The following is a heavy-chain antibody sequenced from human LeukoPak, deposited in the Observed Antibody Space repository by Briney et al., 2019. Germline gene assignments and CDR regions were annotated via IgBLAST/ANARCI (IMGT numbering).Heavy chain of an antibody. V-gene: IGHV3-7*01. CDR1: GFTFSSYW. D-gene: IGHD1-26*01. CDR2: IKQDGSEK. Sequence: GGSRRLSCAASGFTFSSYWMSWVRQAPGKGLEWVANIKQDGSEKYYVDSVKGRFTISRDNAKNSLYLQMNSLRAEDTAVYYCARDDSGSYFGVDYWGQGTLVTVSS. J-gene: IGHJ4*02. CDR3: ARDDSGSYFGVDY.